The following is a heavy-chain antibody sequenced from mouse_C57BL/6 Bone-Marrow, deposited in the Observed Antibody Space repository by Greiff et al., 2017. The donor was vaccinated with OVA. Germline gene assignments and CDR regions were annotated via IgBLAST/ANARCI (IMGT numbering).Heavy chain of an antibody. CDR2: IDPETGGT. CDR1: GYTYTDYE. D-gene: IGHD4-1*01. V-gene: IGHV1-15*01. Sequence: QVHVKQSGAELVRPGASVTLSCKASGYTYTDYEMHWVKQTPVHGLEWIGAIDPETGGTAYNQKFKGKAILTADKSSSTAYMELRSLTSEDSAVYYCTRTGLRDYWGQGTTLTVSS. J-gene: IGHJ2*01. CDR3: TRTGLRDY.